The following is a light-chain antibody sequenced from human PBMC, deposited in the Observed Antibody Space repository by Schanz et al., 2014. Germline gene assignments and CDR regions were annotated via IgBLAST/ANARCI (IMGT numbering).Light chain of an antibody. CDR2: NAS. Sequence: EIVLTQSPATLSLSPGERATLSCKASQSVNGRFLAWYQQKPGQAPRLLIYNASKRATGIPDRFSGSGSGTDFSLTISRLEPEDFATYYCQQSYSTPPTFGGGTKVEIK. CDR3: QQSYSTPPT. V-gene: IGKV3D-20*02. J-gene: IGKJ4*01. CDR1: QSVNGRF.